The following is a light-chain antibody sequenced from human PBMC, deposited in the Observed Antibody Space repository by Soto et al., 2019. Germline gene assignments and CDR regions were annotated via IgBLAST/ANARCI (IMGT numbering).Light chain of an antibody. V-gene: IGKV3-20*01. CDR1: QSFSSPY. CDR2: AAS. Sequence: EIVLTQSPGTLSLSPGERATLSCRASQSFSSPYLAWYQQKPGQAPRLLIFAASNRATGIPDRFSGSGSGTDFTLTISRLEPEDFAMYFCQQYSSPPQTFGQGTKVEIK. CDR3: QQYSSPPQT. J-gene: IGKJ1*01.